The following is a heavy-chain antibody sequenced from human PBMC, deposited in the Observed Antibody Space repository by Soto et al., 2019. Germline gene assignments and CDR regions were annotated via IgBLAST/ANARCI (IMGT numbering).Heavy chain of an antibody. Sequence: QVQLVQSGAEVKKPGASVKVSCKASGYTFTSYGISWVRQAPGQGLEWMGWISAYNRNTNYAQKLQGRVTMTTDTSTSPAYMEPRSLRSDDTAVYYCARSGTEVAGRASGWFDPCDKGALVTVSS. J-gene: IGHJ5*02. V-gene: IGHV1-18*01. CDR1: GYTFTSYG. D-gene: IGHD3-10*01. CDR3: ARSGTEVAGRASGWFDP. CDR2: ISAYNRNT.